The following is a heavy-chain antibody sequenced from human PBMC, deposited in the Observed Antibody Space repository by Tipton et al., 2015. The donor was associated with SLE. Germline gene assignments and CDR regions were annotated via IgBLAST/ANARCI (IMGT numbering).Heavy chain of an antibody. V-gene: IGHV4-61*02. D-gene: IGHD3-9*01. CDR3: ARLGYKGRYDSSTGYFDFDAMDV. Sequence: TLSLTCTVSGGSISSGFYYWSWIRQPAGKGLEWIGSIYSGGSTKYNPSLQSRVTISLDTSKKQFSLKLTSVTAADTAVYYCARLGYKGRYDSSTGYFDFDAMDVWGQGSTVTVSS. CDR2: IYSGGST. CDR1: GGSISSGFYY. J-gene: IGHJ6*02.